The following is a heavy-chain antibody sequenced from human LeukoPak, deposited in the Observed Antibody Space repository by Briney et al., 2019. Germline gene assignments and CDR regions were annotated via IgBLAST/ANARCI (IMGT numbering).Heavy chain of an antibody. D-gene: IGHD3-3*01. V-gene: IGHV4-61*02. Sequence: SQTLSLTCTVSGGSISSGSYYWSWIRQPAGKGLEWIGRIYTSGSTNYNPSLKSRVTISVDTSKNQFSLKLSSVTAADTAVYYCARSTGFLEWLLLDYWGQGTLVTVSS. CDR1: GGSISSGSYY. CDR2: IYTSGST. CDR3: ARSTGFLEWLLLDY. J-gene: IGHJ4*02.